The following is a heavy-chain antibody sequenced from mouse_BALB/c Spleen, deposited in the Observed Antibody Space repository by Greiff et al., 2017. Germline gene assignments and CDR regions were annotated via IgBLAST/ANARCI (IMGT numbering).Heavy chain of an antibody. CDR2: IRSKSNNYAT. D-gene: IGHD1-1*01. CDR1: GFTFNTYA. V-gene: IGHV10-1*02. CDR3: VRGEGDGSSLYYYAMDY. Sequence: EVKLVESGGGLVQPTGSLKLSCAASGFTFNTYAMNWVRQAPGKGLEWVARIRSKSNNYATYYADSVKDRFTISRDDSQSMLYLQMNNLKTKDTAMYYCVRGEGDGSSLYYYAMDYWGQGTSVTVSS. J-gene: IGHJ4*01.